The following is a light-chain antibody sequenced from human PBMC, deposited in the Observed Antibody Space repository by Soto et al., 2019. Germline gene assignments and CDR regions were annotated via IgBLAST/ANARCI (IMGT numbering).Light chain of an antibody. V-gene: IGKV3-15*01. J-gene: IGKJ2*01. CDR3: QEYNNWPLYT. Sequence: EIVLTQSPATLSVSPGEGATLSCRASQSVSSNLAWYQQKPGQAPRLLIYGTSTRATGIPARFSGSGSGTEFTLTISSLQSEDFAVYYCQEYNNWPLYTFGQGTKLEIK. CDR2: GTS. CDR1: QSVSSN.